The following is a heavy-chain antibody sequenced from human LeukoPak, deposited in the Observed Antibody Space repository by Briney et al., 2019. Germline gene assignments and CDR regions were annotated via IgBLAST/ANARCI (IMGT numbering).Heavy chain of an antibody. V-gene: IGHV4-59*08. D-gene: IGHD6-6*01. Sequence: SETLSLTSSVSGGSISSLYWSWIRQPPGKGMEWIGYIYYTGSTNYNPSLKSRVTIFVDMSKTQFSLRLSSVTAADTALYYCARHRAYSSASPFDYWGQGTLVTVSS. CDR1: GGSISSLY. CDR2: IYYTGST. J-gene: IGHJ4*02. CDR3: ARHRAYSSASPFDY.